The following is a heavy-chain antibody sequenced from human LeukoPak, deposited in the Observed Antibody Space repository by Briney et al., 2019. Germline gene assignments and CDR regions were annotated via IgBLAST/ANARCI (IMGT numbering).Heavy chain of an antibody. D-gene: IGHD2-2*01. CDR3: ARVGYCSSTSCYFDYYYYMDV. J-gene: IGHJ6*03. CDR1: GYSISSGYY. V-gene: IGHV4-38-2*02. CDR2: IYYSGST. Sequence: PSETLSLTCTVSGYSISSGYYWGWIRQPPGKGLEWIGYIYYSGSTNYNPSLKSRVTISVDTSKNQFSLKLSSVTAADTAVYYCARVGYCSSTSCYFDYYYYMDVWGKGTTVTVSS.